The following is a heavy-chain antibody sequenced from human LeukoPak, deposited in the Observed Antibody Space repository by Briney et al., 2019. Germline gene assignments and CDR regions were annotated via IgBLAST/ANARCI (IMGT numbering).Heavy chain of an antibody. J-gene: IGHJ4*02. Sequence: PSETLSLTCAVYGGSFSGYYWSWIRQPPGKGLEWIGEINHSGSTNYNPSLKSRVTISVNTSKNQFSLKLSSVTAADTAVYYCARQSRGIAVAGLDYWGQGTLVTVSS. CDR3: ARQSRGIAVAGLDY. CDR2: INHSGST. V-gene: IGHV4-34*01. CDR1: GGSFSGYY. D-gene: IGHD6-19*01.